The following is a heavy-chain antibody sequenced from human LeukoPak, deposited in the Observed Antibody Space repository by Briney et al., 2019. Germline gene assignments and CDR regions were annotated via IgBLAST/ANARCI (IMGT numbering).Heavy chain of an antibody. CDR3: ATARITLWRNIDY. Sequence: RASVKVFCKVSGYTLTELSMHWVRQAPGKGLEWMGGFDPEDGETIYAQKFQGRVTMTEDTSTDTAYMELSSLRSEDTAVYYCATARITLWRNIDYWGQGTLVTVSS. CDR2: FDPEDGET. CDR1: GYTLTELS. J-gene: IGHJ4*02. D-gene: IGHD5-18*01. V-gene: IGHV1-24*01.